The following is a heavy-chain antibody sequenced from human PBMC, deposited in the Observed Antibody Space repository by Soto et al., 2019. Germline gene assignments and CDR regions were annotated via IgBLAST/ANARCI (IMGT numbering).Heavy chain of an antibody. CDR3: AKDTEMPGRGLDY. CDR2: IDNSGGAT. J-gene: IGHJ4*02. D-gene: IGHD2-2*01. Sequence: GGSLRLSCAASGFTFRTFAMAWVRQAPGKGLEWVSTIDNSGGATYYADSVKGRFTISRDDSKNTVYLEMNSLRAEDTALYYCAKDTEMPGRGLDYWGQGTLVTVSS. V-gene: IGHV3-23*01. CDR1: GFTFRTFA.